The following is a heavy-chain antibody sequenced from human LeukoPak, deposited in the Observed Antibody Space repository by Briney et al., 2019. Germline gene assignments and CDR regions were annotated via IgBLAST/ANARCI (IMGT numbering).Heavy chain of an antibody. CDR3: ARVRKDCSSTRCYQTFDY. Sequence: SETLSLTCTASGGSISSYYWSWIRQPPGKGLEWIGGIYYSGSTNYNPSLKRRVTISVDTYTNQSSLQLRSVTAADTAVYYCARVRKDCSSTRCYQTFDYWGQGTLVTVSS. J-gene: IGHJ4*02. CDR2: IYYSGST. V-gene: IGHV4-59*01. D-gene: IGHD2-2*01. CDR1: GGSISSYY.